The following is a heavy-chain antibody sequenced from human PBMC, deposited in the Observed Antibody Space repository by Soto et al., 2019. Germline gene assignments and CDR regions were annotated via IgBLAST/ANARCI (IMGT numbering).Heavy chain of an antibody. Sequence: SETLSLTCTVSGGSISCGGYYWTWIRQHPGKGLEWIGEINHSGSTNYNPSLKSRVTISVDTSKNQFSLKLTSVTAADTAVYYCARKRSTGWYFDYWGQGTLVTVSS. CDR2: INHSGST. V-gene: IGHV4-34*01. CDR1: GGSISCGGYY. CDR3: ARKRSTGWYFDY. J-gene: IGHJ4*02. D-gene: IGHD6-19*01.